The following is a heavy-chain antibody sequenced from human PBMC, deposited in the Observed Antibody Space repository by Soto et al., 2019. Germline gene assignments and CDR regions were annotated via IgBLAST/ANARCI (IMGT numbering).Heavy chain of an antibody. CDR2: IYHSGST. Sequence: SETLSLTCTVSGGSVSSGTYSWSWIRQPPGKGLAWIGYIYHSGSTYYNPSLKSRVTISVDRSKNQFSLKLSSVTAADTAVYYCARGPFFGVVIPYYFDYWGQGPLVTVSS. CDR3: ARGPFFGVVIPYYFDY. J-gene: IGHJ4*02. CDR1: GGSVSSGTYS. D-gene: IGHD3-3*01. V-gene: IGHV4-30-2*01.